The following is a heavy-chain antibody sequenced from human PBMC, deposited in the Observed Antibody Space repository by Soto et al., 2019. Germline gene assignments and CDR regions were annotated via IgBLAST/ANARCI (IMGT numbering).Heavy chain of an antibody. Sequence: QVHLVQSGADVNKPGASVKGAFKAAGYTFTTYAIQWVRHAPGQRREWMGCINVGNGNTKYSQNLQGRVTITRNTSASTVYMGLSSMASEDTALSYCARGQGNSGYDPIDFWGLGTMVTVSS. CDR3: ARGQGNSGYDPIDF. CDR1: GYTFTTYA. J-gene: IGHJ4*02. V-gene: IGHV1-3*01. D-gene: IGHD5-12*01. CDR2: INVGNGNT.